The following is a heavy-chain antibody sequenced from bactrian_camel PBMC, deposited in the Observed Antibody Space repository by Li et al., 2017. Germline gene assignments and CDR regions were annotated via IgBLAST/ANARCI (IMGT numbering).Heavy chain of an antibody. CDR2: IDSDGRT. J-gene: IGHJ4*01. CDR3: AADIASGTWYAWSSYKY. Sequence: QVQLVESGGGSVQAGGSLRLSCAASGYTYSSYCMGWFRQAPGKEREGVAVIDSDGRTYYRDSVKGRFTISQDNAKNTIYLQMNSLNPEDTAMYYCAADIASGTWYAWSSYKYWGQGTQVTVS. CDR1: GYTYSSYC. D-gene: IGHD2*01. V-gene: IGHV3S9*01.